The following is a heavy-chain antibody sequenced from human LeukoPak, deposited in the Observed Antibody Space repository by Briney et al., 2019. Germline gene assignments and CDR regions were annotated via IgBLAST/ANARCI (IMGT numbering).Heavy chain of an antibody. CDR1: GFTFSSYA. V-gene: IGHV3-23*01. Sequence: GGSLRLTCAASGFTFSSYAMSWVRQAPGKGLEWVSAISGSGGSTYYADSVKGRFTISRDNSKNTLYLQMNSLRAEDTAVYYCAKDSVWGYYDSSGPPGPWGQGILVTVSS. D-gene: IGHD3-22*01. CDR3: AKDSVWGYYDSSGPPGP. J-gene: IGHJ5*02. CDR2: ISGSGGST.